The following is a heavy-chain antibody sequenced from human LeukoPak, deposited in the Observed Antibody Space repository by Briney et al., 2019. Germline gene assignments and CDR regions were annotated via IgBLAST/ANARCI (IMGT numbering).Heavy chain of an antibody. J-gene: IGHJ4*02. V-gene: IGHV3-23*01. Sequence: GGPLRLSCAASGFTFTNYAMTWVRQAPGRGLEWVSAISVSSGSTYYADSVKGRFTISRDNSKNTLSLQMNSLRAEDTAVYYCATVPATTMRQFVNYFDYWGQGTLVTVSS. CDR1: GFTFTNYA. CDR2: ISVSSGST. D-gene: IGHD6-25*01. CDR3: ATVPATTMRQFVNYFDY.